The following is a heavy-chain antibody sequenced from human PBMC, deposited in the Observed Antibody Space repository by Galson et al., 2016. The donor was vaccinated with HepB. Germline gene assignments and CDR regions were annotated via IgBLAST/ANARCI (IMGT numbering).Heavy chain of an antibody. CDR2: INGDGRIT. CDR1: GFNFITTW. CDR3: VRDFLWGEGADAFDI. D-gene: IGHD3-16*01. Sequence: SLRLSCAASGFNFITTWMHWVRQSPGKGLVWVSRINGDGRITNYADSVRGRFTISRDNAKNTVSLQMNSLRAEDTATYYCVRDFLWGEGADAFDIWGQGTRVTVSS. J-gene: IGHJ3*02. V-gene: IGHV3-74*01.